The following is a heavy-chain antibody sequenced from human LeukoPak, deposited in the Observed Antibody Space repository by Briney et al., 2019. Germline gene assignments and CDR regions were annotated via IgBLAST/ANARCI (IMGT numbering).Heavy chain of an antibody. V-gene: IGHV4-59*08. CDR1: GGSFSGYY. CDR3: EVGATHSYMDV. J-gene: IGHJ6*03. D-gene: IGHD3-10*01. Sequence: SETLSLTCAVYGGSFSGYYWSWIRQPPGKGLEWIADIYYSGSTNYNPSLKSRVTISLDTSKNQFSLKLSSVTAADTAVYYCEVGATHSYMDVWGKGTTVTVSS. CDR2: IYYSGST.